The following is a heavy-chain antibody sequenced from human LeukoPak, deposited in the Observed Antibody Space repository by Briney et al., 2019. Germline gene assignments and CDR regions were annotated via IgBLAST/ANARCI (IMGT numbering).Heavy chain of an antibody. D-gene: IGHD6-19*01. CDR3: AKEKMAYSSGWYFSFPDY. Sequence: PGGSLRLSCAASGFTFSSYGMHWVRQAPGKGLEWVAFIRYDGSDKYYADSVKGRFTISRDNSKNTLYLQMNSLRAEDTAVYYCAKEKMAYSSGWYFSFPDYWGQGTLVTVSS. V-gene: IGHV3-30*02. CDR1: GFTFSSYG. CDR2: IRYDGSDK. J-gene: IGHJ4*02.